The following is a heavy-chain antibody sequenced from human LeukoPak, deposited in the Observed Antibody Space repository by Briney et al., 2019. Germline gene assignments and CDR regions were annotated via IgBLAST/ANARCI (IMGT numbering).Heavy chain of an antibody. D-gene: IGHD3-22*01. CDR3: ARDSTDYYYDSSGYSDY. J-gene: IGHJ4*02. CDR1: GFTFSSYA. V-gene: IGHV3-23*01. CDR2: ISGSGGST. Sequence: GGSLRLSCAASGFTFSSYAMSWVRQAPGKGLEWVSAISGSGGSTYYADSVKGRFTISRDNAKNSLYLQMNSLRAEDTAVYYCARDSTDYYYDSSGYSDYWGQGTLVTVS.